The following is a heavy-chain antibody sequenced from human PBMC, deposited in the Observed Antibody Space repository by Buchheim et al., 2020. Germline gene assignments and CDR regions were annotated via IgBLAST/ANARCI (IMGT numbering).Heavy chain of an antibody. D-gene: IGHD6-19*01. CDR1: GGSISSSSYY. J-gene: IGHJ6*02. CDR2: IYYSGST. CDR3: ARQRYNYSSGWPSRYYYYGMDV. V-gene: IGHV4-39*01. Sequence: QLQLQESGPGLVKPSETLSLTCTVSGGSISSSSYYWGWIRQPPGKGLEWIGSIYYSGSTYYNPSLKCRVTISVDTSKNQFSLKLSSVTAADTAVYYCARQRYNYSSGWPSRYYYYGMDVWGQGTT.